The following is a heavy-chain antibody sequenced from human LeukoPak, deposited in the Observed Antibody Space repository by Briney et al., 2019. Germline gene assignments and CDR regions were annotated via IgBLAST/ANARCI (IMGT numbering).Heavy chain of an antibody. D-gene: IGHD2-2*02. CDR3: ARAYCSRTSCYIDY. Sequence: SETLSLTCTVSGGSVSSGSYYWSWIRQPPGKGLEWIGYIYYSGSTNYNPSLKSRVTISVDTSRTRFSLKVSSVTAADTAVYYCARAYCSRTSCYIDYWGQGALVTVSS. CDR2: IYYSGST. CDR1: GGSVSSGSYY. V-gene: IGHV4-61*01. J-gene: IGHJ4*02.